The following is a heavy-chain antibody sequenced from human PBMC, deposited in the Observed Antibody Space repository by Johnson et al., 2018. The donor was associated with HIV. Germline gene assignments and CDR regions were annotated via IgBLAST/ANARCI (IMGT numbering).Heavy chain of an antibody. CDR3: ARVGDSGYRSFDI. CDR2: IYSGGST. CDR1: GFTVSSNY. J-gene: IGHJ3*02. Sequence: VQLVESGGGLVQPGGSLRLSCAASGFTVSSNYMSWVRQAPGKGLEWVSVIYSGGSTYYADSVKGRFTISRDNSKNTLYLQMNSLRAEDTAVYYCARVGDSGYRSFDIWGQGTMVTVSS. V-gene: IGHV3-66*01. D-gene: IGHD3-22*01.